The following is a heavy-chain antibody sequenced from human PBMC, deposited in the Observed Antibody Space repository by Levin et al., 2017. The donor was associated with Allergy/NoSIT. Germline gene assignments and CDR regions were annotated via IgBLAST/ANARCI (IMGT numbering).Heavy chain of an antibody. CDR3: AKDGDLDIVATTPYWYFDL. J-gene: IGHJ2*01. CDR2: ISYDGSNK. D-gene: IGHD5-12*01. Sequence: PGGSLRLSCAASGFTFSSYGMHWVRQAPGKGLEWVAVISYDGSNKYYADSVKGRFTISRDNSKNTLYLQMNSLRAEDTAVYYCAKDGDLDIVATTPYWYFDLWGRGTLVTVSS. CDR1: GFTFSSYG. V-gene: IGHV3-30*18.